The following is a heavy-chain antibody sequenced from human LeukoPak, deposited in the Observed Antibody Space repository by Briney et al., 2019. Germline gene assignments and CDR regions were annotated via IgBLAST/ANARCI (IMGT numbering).Heavy chain of an antibody. Sequence: SETLSLTCTVSGGSISSYYWSWIRQPPGKGLEWIGYIYYSGNTNYNPSLKSRVTISVDTSKNQFSLKLSSVTAADTAVYYCARGSYDILTGYYTYYFDYWGQGTLVTVSS. CDR1: GGSISSYY. D-gene: IGHD3-9*01. J-gene: IGHJ4*02. CDR2: IYYSGNT. V-gene: IGHV4-59*01. CDR3: ARGSYDILTGYYTYYFDY.